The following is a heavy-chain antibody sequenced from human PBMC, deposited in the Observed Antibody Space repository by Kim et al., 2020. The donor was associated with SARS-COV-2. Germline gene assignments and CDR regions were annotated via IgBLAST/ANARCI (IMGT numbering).Heavy chain of an antibody. V-gene: IGHV4-4*02. Sequence: SETLSLTCAVSGYSISNSNWWSWVRQPPGKGLEWIGEIYHEGTTNYNPSLKSRVTISLDRSRNGVSLTVNSVTAADTAVYYCARTPDYYYGMDVWGQGTTVTVSS. CDR2: IYHEGTT. J-gene: IGHJ6*02. CDR1: GYSISNSNW. CDR3: ARTPDYYYGMDV.